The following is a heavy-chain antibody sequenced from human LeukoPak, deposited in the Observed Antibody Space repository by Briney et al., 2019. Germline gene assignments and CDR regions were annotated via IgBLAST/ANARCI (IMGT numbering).Heavy chain of an antibody. V-gene: IGHV3-15*01. D-gene: IGHD1-26*01. CDR1: GFTFSNAW. CDR2: IKSKTDGGTT. J-gene: IGHJ4*02. Sequence: GGSLRLSCAASGFTFSNAWMSWVRQAPGKGLEWVGRIKSKTDGGTTDYAAPVKGRFTISRDDSKNTLYLQMNSLKTEDTAVYYCTTEDYSGSYFFDYWGQGTLVTVSS. CDR3: TTEDYSGSYFFDY.